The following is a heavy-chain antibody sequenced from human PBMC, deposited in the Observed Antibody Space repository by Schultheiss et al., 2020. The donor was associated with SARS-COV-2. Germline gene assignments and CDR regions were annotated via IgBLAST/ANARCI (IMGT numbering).Heavy chain of an antibody. Sequence: ASVKVSCKASGYTFTSYAMHWVRQAPGQGLEWMGIINPSGGSTSYAQKFQGRVTMTEDTSTDTAYMELSSLRSEDTAVYYCATDSSGWYAGYWGQGTLVTVSS. CDR3: ATDSSGWYAGY. CDR2: INPSGGST. D-gene: IGHD6-19*01. V-gene: IGHV1-46*01. CDR1: GYTFTSYA. J-gene: IGHJ4*02.